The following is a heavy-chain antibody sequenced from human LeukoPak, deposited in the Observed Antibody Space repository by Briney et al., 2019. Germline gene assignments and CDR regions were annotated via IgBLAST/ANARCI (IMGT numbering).Heavy chain of an antibody. D-gene: IGHD6-13*01. V-gene: IGHV3-30-3*01. CDR3: ARDQGIAAYLFDY. Sequence: GGSLRLSCAASGFTFSSYAMHWVRQAPGKGLEWVAVISYDGSNKYYADSVKSRFTISRDNSKNTLYLQMNSLRAEDTAVYYCARDQGIAAYLFDYWGQGTLVTVSS. J-gene: IGHJ4*02. CDR1: GFTFSSYA. CDR2: ISYDGSNK.